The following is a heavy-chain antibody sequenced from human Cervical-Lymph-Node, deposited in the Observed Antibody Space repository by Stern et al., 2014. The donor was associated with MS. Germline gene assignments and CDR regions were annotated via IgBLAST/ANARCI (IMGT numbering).Heavy chain of an antibody. CDR3: ARRGTTGIDY. D-gene: IGHD4-17*01. CDR2: IYYSGST. J-gene: IGHJ4*02. CDR1: GGSISNYY. Sequence: MQLVESGPGLAKPSETLSLTCTVSGGSISNYYWSWIRQPPGKGLEWIGYIYYSGSTNYNPSLKSRVAMSVDTSQDQFSLNLTSVTAADTGVYYCARRGTTGIDYWGQGTLVTVSS. V-gene: IGHV4-59*08.